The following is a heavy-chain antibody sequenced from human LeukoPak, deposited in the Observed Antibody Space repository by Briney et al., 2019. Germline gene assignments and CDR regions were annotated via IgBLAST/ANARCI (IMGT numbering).Heavy chain of an antibody. V-gene: IGHV4-39*01. D-gene: IGHD1-26*01. CDR2: IYYSGST. Sequence: SETLSLTCTVSGGSISSSSYYWGWIRQPPGKGLEWIGSIYYSGSTYYNPSLKSRVTISVDTSKNQFSLRLSSVTAADTAVYYCASTTRNAYSGNYFDHWGQGTLVTVSS. CDR3: ASTTRNAYSGNYFDH. J-gene: IGHJ4*02. CDR1: GGSISSSSYY.